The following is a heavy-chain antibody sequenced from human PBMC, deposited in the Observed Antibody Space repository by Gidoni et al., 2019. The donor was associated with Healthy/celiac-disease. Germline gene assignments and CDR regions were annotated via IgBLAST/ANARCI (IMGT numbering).Heavy chain of an antibody. CDR2: ISSSSSYI. V-gene: IGHV3-21*01. CDR3: ARDGRAVRYFDWPNYYYYGMDV. D-gene: IGHD3-9*01. Sequence: EVQLVESGGGLVKPGGSLRLSCAASGFTFSSYSMNWVRQAPGKGLEWVSSISSSSSYIYYADSVKGRFTISRDNAKNSLYLQMNSLRAEDTAVYYCARDGRAVRYFDWPNYYYYGMDVWGQGTTVTVSS. J-gene: IGHJ6*02. CDR1: GFTFSSYS.